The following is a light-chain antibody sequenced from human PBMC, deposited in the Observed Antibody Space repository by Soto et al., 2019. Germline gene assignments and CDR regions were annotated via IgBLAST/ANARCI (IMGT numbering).Light chain of an antibody. Sequence: EIVMTQSPATLSVSPGERATLSCRARQSVSSNLAWYQQKPGQAPRLLIYGASTRATGIPARFSGSGSGTEFTLAISSLQSEDFAIYYCQQYNNWPPFMYTFGQGTKVDIK. V-gene: IGKV3-15*01. CDR1: QSVSSN. CDR3: QQYNNWPPFMYT. J-gene: IGKJ2*01. CDR2: GAS.